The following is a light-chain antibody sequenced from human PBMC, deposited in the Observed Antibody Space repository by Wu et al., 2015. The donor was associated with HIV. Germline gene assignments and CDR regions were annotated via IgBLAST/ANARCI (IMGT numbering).Light chain of an antibody. J-gene: IGKJ5*01. Sequence: IVLTQSPATLSLSPGERATLSCRASQSLGTNLAWYQQKPGQAPRLLIYGASNRATGTPARFSGSESGTDFFLTISRLEPEDFATYSCQQRLNWPLTFGQGTRLEIK. V-gene: IGKV3-11*01. CDR1: QSLGTN. CDR2: GAS. CDR3: QQRLNWPLT.